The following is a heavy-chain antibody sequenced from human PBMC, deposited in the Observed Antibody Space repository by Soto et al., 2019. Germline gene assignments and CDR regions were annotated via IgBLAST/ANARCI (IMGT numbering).Heavy chain of an antibody. CDR1: GFTVSSNY. V-gene: IGHV3-53*02. D-gene: IGHD5-12*01. CDR3: ARDGGYSGYDRTSGFDY. J-gene: IGHJ4*02. Sequence: EVQLVETGGGLIQPGGSLRLSCAASGFTVSSNYMSWVRQAPGKGLEWVSVIYSGGSTYYADSVKGRFTISRDNSKNTLYLQMNSLRAEDTAVYYCARDGGYSGYDRTSGFDYWGQGTLVTVSS. CDR2: IYSGGST.